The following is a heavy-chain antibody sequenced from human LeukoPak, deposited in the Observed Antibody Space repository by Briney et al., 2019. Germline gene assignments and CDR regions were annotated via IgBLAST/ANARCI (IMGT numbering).Heavy chain of an antibody. J-gene: IGHJ4*02. V-gene: IGHV1-18*01. Sequence: AASVKVSCKASGYTFTNYGISWVRQAHGQGLEWMGWIRAYNGNTNYAQTVQGRVTMTTDTSTSTAYMELRSLRPDDTAVYYCARRSSPHSQLSCKGGKFYYYYFVFWGQGTPVTVSS. D-gene: IGHD4-23*01. CDR1: GYTFTNYG. CDR2: IRAYNGNT. CDR3: ARRSSPHSQLSCKGGKFYYYYFVF.